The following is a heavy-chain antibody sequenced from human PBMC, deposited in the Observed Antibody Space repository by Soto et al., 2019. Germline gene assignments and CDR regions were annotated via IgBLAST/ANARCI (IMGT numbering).Heavy chain of an antibody. V-gene: IGHV4-59*01. CDR3: ARARPPDIVVVVPRPGYYGMDV. J-gene: IGHJ6*02. CDR2: IYYSGST. Sequence: SETLSLTCTVSGGSISSYYWSWIRQPPGKGLEWIGYIYYSGSTNYNPSLKSRVTISVDTSKNQFSLKLSSVTAADTAVYYCARARPPDIVVVVPRPGYYGMDVWGQGTTVTVSS. CDR1: GGSISSYY. D-gene: IGHD2-15*01.